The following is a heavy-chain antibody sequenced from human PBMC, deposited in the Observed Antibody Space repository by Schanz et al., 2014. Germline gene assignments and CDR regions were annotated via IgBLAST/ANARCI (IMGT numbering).Heavy chain of an antibody. D-gene: IGHD3-10*01. CDR3: AVLGGFGELPLDH. CDR2: ISLDGSNQ. Sequence: QVHLVESGGGVVQPGRSLRLSCAASGFTFSSYGMHWVRQAPGKGLEWVAIISLDGSNQYYADSVKGRFTISRDNSKTPLSLQMSSLRTEQAAVYYCAVLGGFGELPLDHRGQGTLVTVPS. J-gene: IGHJ4*02. V-gene: IGHV3-30*03. CDR1: GFTFSSYG.